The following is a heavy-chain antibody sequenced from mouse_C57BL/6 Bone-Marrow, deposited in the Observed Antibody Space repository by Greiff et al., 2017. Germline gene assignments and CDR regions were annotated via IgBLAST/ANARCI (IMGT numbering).Heavy chain of an antibody. D-gene: IGHD1-1*01. CDR2: IDPEDGET. V-gene: IGHV14-2*01. CDR1: GFNIKDYY. CDR3: SSWDYYGSPHFDY. J-gene: IGHJ2*01. Sequence: EVQLQQSAAELVKPGASVKLSCTASGFNIKDYYMHWVKQRTEQGLEWIGRIDPEDGETKYATKFQGKATITADTSSNTAYLQLSSLTSEDTAVYYCSSWDYYGSPHFDYWGQGTTLTVSS.